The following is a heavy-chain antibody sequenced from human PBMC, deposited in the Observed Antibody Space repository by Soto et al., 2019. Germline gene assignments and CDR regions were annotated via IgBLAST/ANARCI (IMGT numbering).Heavy chain of an antibody. Sequence: PRESLKISCKDSGYGFTSYWVSWVRKMPGHGLEWMGRIDPSDSYTNYSPYFQGHVPISADKSISTAYLQWSSLKASDTAMDYCARLKERHYDFWSGYRNWFDPWGQGTLVTVSS. CDR1: GYGFTSYW. CDR2: IDPSDSYT. V-gene: IGHV5-10-1*01. D-gene: IGHD3-3*01. J-gene: IGHJ5*02. CDR3: ARLKERHYDFWSGYRNWFDP.